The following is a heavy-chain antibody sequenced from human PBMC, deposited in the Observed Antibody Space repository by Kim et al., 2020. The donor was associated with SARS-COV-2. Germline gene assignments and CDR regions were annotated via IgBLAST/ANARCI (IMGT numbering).Heavy chain of an antibody. Sequence: SRVTISVDTSKNQFSLKLSSVTAADTAVYYCAIFSDIVVVPAAMEGVFDYWGQGTLVTVSS. D-gene: IGHD2-2*01. CDR3: AIFSDIVVVPAAMEGVFDY. V-gene: IGHV4-31*02. J-gene: IGHJ4*02.